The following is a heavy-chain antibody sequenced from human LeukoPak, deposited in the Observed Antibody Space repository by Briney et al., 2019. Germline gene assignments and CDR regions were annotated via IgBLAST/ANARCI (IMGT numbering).Heavy chain of an antibody. Sequence: GGSLRLSCAASGFTFSTYGMHWVRQAPGKGLEWVAFIRYDGSDKYYADSVQGRFTISRDNAKNSLYLQMNSLRAEDTAVYYCARDLRAAGATDLDYWGQGTLVTVSS. CDR3: ARDLRAAGATDLDY. CDR1: GFTFSTYG. V-gene: IGHV3-30*02. J-gene: IGHJ4*02. CDR2: IRYDGSDK. D-gene: IGHD1-26*01.